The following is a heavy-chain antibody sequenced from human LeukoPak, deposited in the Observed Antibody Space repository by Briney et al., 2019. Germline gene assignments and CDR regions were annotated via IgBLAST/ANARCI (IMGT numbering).Heavy chain of an antibody. Sequence: GGSLRLSCAASGFTFSSYAMSWVRQAPGKGLEWVAVISYDGSNKYYADSVKGRFTISRDNSKNTLYLQMNSLRAEDTAVYYCAKTSKVAGTPPFDYWGQGTLVTVSS. CDR3: AKTSKVAGTPPFDY. V-gene: IGHV3-30*18. CDR2: ISYDGSNK. D-gene: IGHD6-19*01. J-gene: IGHJ4*02. CDR1: GFTFSSYA.